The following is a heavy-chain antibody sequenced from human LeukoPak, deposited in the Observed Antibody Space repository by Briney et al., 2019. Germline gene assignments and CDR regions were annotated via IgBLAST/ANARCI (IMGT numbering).Heavy chain of an antibody. CDR1: GGSISSGNW. D-gene: IGHD3-16*02. Sequence: PSETLSLTCAVSGGSISSGNWWTWVRQPPGQGLAWIGEIYHSGNSNYNPSLKSRVTISVDKSKNQFSLNLISVTAADTAVYYCARDPPRTYDYVWENYRRYWALDIWGQGTMVTVSS. CDR2: IYHSGNS. V-gene: IGHV4-4*02. J-gene: IGHJ3*02. CDR3: ARDPPRTYDYVWENYRRYWALDI.